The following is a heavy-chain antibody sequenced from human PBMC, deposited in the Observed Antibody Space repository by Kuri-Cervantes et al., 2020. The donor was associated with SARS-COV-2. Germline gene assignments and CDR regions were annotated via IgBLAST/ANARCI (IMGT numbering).Heavy chain of an antibody. D-gene: IGHD3-10*01. CDR3: ARDTLGAFDI. CDR2: ISAYNGNT. J-gene: IGHJ3*02. V-gene: IGHV1-18*04. CDR1: GYTFTSYG. Sequence: ASVKVSCKASGYTFTSYGISWVRQAPGQGLEWMGWISAYNGNTNYAQKLQGRVTMTRNTSISTAYMELSSLRSEDTAMYYCARDTLGAFDIWGQGTMVTVSS.